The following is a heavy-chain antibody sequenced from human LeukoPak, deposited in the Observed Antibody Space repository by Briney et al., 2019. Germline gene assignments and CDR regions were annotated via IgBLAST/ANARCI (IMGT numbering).Heavy chain of an antibody. CDR3: ARSAGRSYYYNYMDV. D-gene: IGHD5-12*01. J-gene: IGHJ6*03. CDR1: GDSISSYY. V-gene: IGHV4-59*01. CDR2: IYHSGST. Sequence: PSETLSLTCSVSGDSISSYYWSWIRQPPGKGLEWIGYIYHSGSTNYNPSLKSRVTISVDTSKNQFSLKVTPATAADTAVYYCARSAGRSYYYNYMDVWGKGTTVTVSS.